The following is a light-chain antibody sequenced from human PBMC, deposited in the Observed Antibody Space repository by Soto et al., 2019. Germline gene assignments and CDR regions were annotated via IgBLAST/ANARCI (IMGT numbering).Light chain of an antibody. J-gene: IGKJ4*01. CDR3: QQYNNWPPLT. V-gene: IGKV3-15*01. CDR1: QSVSSN. CDR2: GAS. Sequence: EIVMTQSPATLSVSPGERATLSCRASQSVSSNVAWYQQKPGQAPRLLIYGASPRATGIPARFSGSGSGTEFTLTISSLQSEDFAVYYCQQYNNWPPLTFGGGTKVEI.